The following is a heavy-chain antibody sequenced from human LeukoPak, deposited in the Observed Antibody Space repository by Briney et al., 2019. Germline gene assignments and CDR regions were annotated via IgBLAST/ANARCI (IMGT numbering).Heavy chain of an antibody. CDR2: IYYSGSA. CDR3: ARIRISSTSQNYFDP. J-gene: IGHJ5*02. CDR1: GFTFSSYG. D-gene: IGHD2-2*01. Sequence: GSLRLSCAASGFTFSSYGMHWIRQSPGKALEWIGYIYYSGSAYYNPSLKSRVDISFDTSKNQFSLRMTSVTAADSAIYFCARIRISSTSQNYFDPWGQGTLVTVSS. V-gene: IGHV4-59*12.